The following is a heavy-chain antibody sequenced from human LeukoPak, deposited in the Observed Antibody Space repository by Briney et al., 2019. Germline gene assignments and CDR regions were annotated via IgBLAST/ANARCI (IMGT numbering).Heavy chain of an antibody. D-gene: IGHD6-19*01. CDR1: GGSINNYY. CDR3: ARDYSSGWYSDY. Sequence: SETLSLTCTVSGGSINNYYWSWIRQPAGKGLEWIGRIYTSGSTNYNPSLKSRVTMSVDTSKNQFSLKLSSVTAADTAVYYCARDYSSGWYSDYWGQGTLVTVSS. V-gene: IGHV4-4*07. CDR2: IYTSGST. J-gene: IGHJ4*02.